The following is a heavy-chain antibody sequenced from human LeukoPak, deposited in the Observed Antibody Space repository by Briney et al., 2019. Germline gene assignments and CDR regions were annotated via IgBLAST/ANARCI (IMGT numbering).Heavy chain of an antibody. V-gene: IGHV3-23*01. D-gene: IGHD4-23*01. Sequence: GGSLRLSCAASGFTFSNYGMSWVRQAPGKGLEWVSGISGSGGSTYYADSVKGRFTISRDNAKNSLYLQMNSLRAEDTAVYYCARETTVVTPIDYWGQGTLVTVSS. CDR3: ARETTVVTPIDY. CDR1: GFTFSNYG. CDR2: ISGSGGST. J-gene: IGHJ4*02.